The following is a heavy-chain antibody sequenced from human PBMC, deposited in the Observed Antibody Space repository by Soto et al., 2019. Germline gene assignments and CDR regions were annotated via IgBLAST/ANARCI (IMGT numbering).Heavy chain of an antibody. CDR3: ARGRRDGYKPKSSYYYYGMDV. J-gene: IGHJ6*02. CDR2: IYHSGST. V-gene: IGHV4-30-2*01. D-gene: IGHD5-12*01. Sequence: LSLTCAVSGGSISSGGYSWSWIRQPPGKGLEWIGYIYHSGSTYYNPSLKSRVTISVDRSKNQFSLKLSSVTAADTAVYYCARGRRDGYKPKSSYYYYGMDVWGQGTTVTVP. CDR1: GGSISSGGYS.